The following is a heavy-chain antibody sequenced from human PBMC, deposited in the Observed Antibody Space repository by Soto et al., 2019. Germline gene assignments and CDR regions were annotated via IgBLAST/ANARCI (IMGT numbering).Heavy chain of an antibody. CDR1: GFTFSSYG. J-gene: IGHJ4*02. V-gene: IGHV3-74*01. CDR2: INPDGSAT. Sequence: GGSLRLSCAASGFTFSSYGMHWVRQAPGKGLVWASRINPDGSATNYADSVKGRFTISRDNAKNTLYLQMNSLRAEDTAVFYCGRGGSDSPMAPGYWGQGTLVTVSS. CDR3: GRGGSDSPMAPGY. D-gene: IGHD5-18*01.